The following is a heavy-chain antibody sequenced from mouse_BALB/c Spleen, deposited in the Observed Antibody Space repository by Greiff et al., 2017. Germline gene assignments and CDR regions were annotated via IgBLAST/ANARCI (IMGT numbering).Heavy chain of an antibody. V-gene: IGHV5-9-4*01. J-gene: IGHJ4*01. D-gene: IGHD2-3*01. CDR2: ISSGGSYT. CDR3: ARGGDGYYDYAMDY. Sequence: EVQLVESGGGLVKPGGSLKLSCAASGFTFSSYAMSWVRQSPEKRLEWVAEISSGGSYTYYPDTVTGRFTISRDNAKNTLYLEMSSLRSEDTAMYYCARGGDGYYDYAMDYWGQGTSVTVSS. CDR1: GFTFSSYA.